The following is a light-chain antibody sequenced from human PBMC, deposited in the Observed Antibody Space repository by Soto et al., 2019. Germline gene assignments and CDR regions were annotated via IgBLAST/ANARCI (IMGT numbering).Light chain of an antibody. V-gene: IGKV3-11*01. CDR3: HQYNKWPQMGEGYT. CDR2: DAS. Sequence: IVLTQSPATLSLSPGERATLSCRASQSLSSYLAWYQQKPGQAPRLLIYDASNRATGIPARFSGSGSGTEFTLTISSLEPEDFAVYYCHQYNKWPQMGEGYTFGQGTKLEIK. CDR1: QSLSSY. J-gene: IGKJ2*01.